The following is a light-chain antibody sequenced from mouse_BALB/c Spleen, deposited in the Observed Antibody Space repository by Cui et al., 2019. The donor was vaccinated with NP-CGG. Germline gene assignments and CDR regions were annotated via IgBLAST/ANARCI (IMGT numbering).Light chain of an antibody. CDR2: GTN. V-gene: IGLV1*01. Sequence: QPVVSQASALTTSPGETVTLTCRSSIGAVTTNNYANWVQEKPDHLFTGLIGGTNNRAPGVPARFSGSLIGDKAALTITGAQTEDEAIYFCALWYSNHWVFGGGTKLTVL. CDR3: ALWYSNHWV. J-gene: IGLJ1*01. CDR1: IGAVTTNNY.